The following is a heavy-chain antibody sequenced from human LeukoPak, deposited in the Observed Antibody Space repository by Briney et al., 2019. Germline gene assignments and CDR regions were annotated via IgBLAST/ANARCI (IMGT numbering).Heavy chain of an antibody. CDR1: GDSISSNSYY. D-gene: IGHD1-26*01. CDR2: IYHRGST. Sequence: SETLSLTCTVSGDSISSNSYYWGWLRQTPGTGLEWIGSIYHRGSTYYSPSLKSRVTISVDTSKNQFSLKMRSVTAADTAVYYCARRGWDILFDFWGQGTLVTVSS. J-gene: IGHJ4*02. V-gene: IGHV4-39*01. CDR3: ARRGWDILFDF.